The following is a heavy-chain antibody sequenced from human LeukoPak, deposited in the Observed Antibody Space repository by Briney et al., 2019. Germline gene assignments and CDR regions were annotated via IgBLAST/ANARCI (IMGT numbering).Heavy chain of an antibody. CDR2: ISYSGNT. CDR3: AREDYCSGGSCYPSGMDV. CDR1: GGSISSYY. D-gene: IGHD2-15*01. J-gene: IGHJ6*02. Sequence: PSETLSLTCTVSGGSISSYYWSWIRQPPGKGLEWIGYISYSGNTNYNPSFRSRVTISVDTSRNQFSLKLSSVTAADTAVYYCAREDYCSGGSCYPSGMDVWGQGTTVTVSS. V-gene: IGHV4-59*01.